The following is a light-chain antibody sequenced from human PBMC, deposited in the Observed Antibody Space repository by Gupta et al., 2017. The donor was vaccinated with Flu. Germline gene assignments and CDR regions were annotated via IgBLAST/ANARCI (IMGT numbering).Light chain of an antibody. CDR3: QQLKSYGVT. Sequence: DIQLTQSPSFLSASVGDRVTITCRASQGISSYLAWYQQKPGKAPKLLIYAASTLQSGVPSRFSGSGSGTEFTLTISSLQPEDFATYYCQQLKSYGVTFGGGTKVEIK. CDR1: QGISSY. CDR2: AAS. J-gene: IGKJ4*01. V-gene: IGKV1-9*01.